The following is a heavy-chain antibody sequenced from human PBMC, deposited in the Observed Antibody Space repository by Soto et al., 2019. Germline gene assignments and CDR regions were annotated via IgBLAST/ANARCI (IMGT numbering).Heavy chain of an antibody. Sequence: QVQLVQSGAEVKKPGSSVKVSCKASGGTFSSYAISWVRQAPGQGLEWMGWINPNSGGTKYAQKFQGRVTMTRDTTISTAYMELSRLRSDDTAVYYCARGPGGYRLLYYYYYGMDVWGQGTTVTVSS. J-gene: IGHJ6*02. D-gene: IGHD2-2*01. CDR2: INPNSGGT. CDR3: ARGPGGYRLLYYYYYGMDV. CDR1: GGTFSSYA. V-gene: IGHV1-2*02.